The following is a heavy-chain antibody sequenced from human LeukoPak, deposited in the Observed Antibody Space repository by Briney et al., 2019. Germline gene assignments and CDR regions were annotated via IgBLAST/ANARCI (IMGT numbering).Heavy chain of an antibody. CDR1: GFTLSTYE. Sequence: PGGSLRLSCAASGFTLSTYEMTRVRQAPGKGLEWISFITSSGSPTFYADSVKGRFTIFRDTAKNSLFLQMNNLRGEDAAVYYCARDISSSTRAFDIWGQGTMVTVS. CDR2: ITSSGSPT. D-gene: IGHD2-15*01. V-gene: IGHV3-48*03. CDR3: ARDISSSTRAFDI. J-gene: IGHJ3*02.